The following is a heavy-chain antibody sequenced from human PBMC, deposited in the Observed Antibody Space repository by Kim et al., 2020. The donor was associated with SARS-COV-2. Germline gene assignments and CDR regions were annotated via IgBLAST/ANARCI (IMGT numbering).Heavy chain of an antibody. D-gene: IGHD4-17*01. CDR3: ARQVGGDFDY. V-gene: IGHV4-31*02. J-gene: IGHJ4*02. CDR2: T. Sequence: TYDNPALKSRVTISADTSKNQFSLKLGSVTAADTAVYYCARQVGGDFDYWGQGTLVTVSS.